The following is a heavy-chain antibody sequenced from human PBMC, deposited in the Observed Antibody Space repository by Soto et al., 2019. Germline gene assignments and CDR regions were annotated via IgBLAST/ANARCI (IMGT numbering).Heavy chain of an antibody. CDR2: IDSSDSYT. CDR3: ARAFTGVKYRSSWYVVPAD. CDR1: GYSFTSYW. D-gene: IGHD6-13*01. J-gene: IGHJ4*02. Sequence: GESLKISCKGSGYSFTSYWISWVRQMPGKGLEWMGRIDSSDSYTNYSPSFQGHVTISADKSISTAYLQWSSLKASDTAMYYCARAFTGVKYRSSWYVVPADWGQGALVTVSS. V-gene: IGHV5-10-1*01.